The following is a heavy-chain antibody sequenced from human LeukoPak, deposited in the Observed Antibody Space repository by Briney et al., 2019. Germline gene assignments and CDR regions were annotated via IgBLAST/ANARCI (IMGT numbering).Heavy chain of an antibody. Sequence: SETLSLTCTVSGGSISSSSYYWGWIRQPPGKGLEWIGSIYYSGSTYYNPSLKSRATISVDTSKNQFSLKLSSVTAADTAVYYCASAPSYSSGWYSNLDYWGQGTLVTVSS. CDR1: GGSISSSSYY. D-gene: IGHD6-19*01. CDR2: IYYSGST. J-gene: IGHJ4*02. V-gene: IGHV4-39*01. CDR3: ASAPSYSSGWYSNLDY.